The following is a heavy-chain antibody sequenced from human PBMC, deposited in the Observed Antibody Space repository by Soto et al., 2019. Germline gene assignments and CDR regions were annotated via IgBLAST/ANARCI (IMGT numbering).Heavy chain of an antibody. D-gene: IGHD2-8*01. CDR2: ISSSSSTI. J-gene: IGHJ4*02. CDR3: ARGCTNGVCFYYFDY. CDR1: GLTFSSYS. Sequence: EVQLVESGGGLVQPGGSLRLSCAASGLTFSSYSMNWVRQAPGKGLEWGSYISSSSSTIYYADSVKGRFTISRDTAKNSLYLQMNSLRDEDTAVYYCARGCTNGVCFYYFDYWGQGTLVTVSS. V-gene: IGHV3-48*02.